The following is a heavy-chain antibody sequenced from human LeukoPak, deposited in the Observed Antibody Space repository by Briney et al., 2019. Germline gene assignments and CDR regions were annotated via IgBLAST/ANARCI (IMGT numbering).Heavy chain of an antibody. CDR1: GFTFSSFG. D-gene: IGHD3-22*01. Sequence: PGGSLRLSCAASGFTFSSFGMHWVRQAPGKGLEWMAVILYDGSQKHYADPVKGRFIISRDNSKNTLYLRVNSLRAEDTAVYYCAKDHYEVIVAGAFDYWGQGTLVTVSS. J-gene: IGHJ4*02. CDR2: ILYDGSQK. CDR3: AKDHYEVIVAGAFDY. V-gene: IGHV3-30*18.